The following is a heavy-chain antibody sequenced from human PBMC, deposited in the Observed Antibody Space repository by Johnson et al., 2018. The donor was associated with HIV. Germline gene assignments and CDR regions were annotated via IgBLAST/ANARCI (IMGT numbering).Heavy chain of an antibody. CDR1: GFTFSSYW. CDR3: ARRNLDYYDSSANDAFDI. CDR2: INSDGSST. J-gene: IGHJ3*02. V-gene: IGHV3-74*01. Sequence: VQLVESGGGLVQPGGSLRLSCAASGFTFSSYWMHWVRQAPGKGLVWVSRINSDGSSTSYADSVKGRFTISRDNAKNTLYLQMNSLRAEDTAVYYCARRNLDYYDSSANDAFDIWGQGTMVTVSS. D-gene: IGHD3-22*01.